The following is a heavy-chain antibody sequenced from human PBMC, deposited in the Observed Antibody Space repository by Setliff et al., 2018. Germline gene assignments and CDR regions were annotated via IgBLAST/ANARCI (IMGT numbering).Heavy chain of an antibody. Sequence: GGSLRLSCAASGFIFSTYWMSWVRQAPGKGLEWVANIKQDGSDKYYVDSVKGRFTISRDNAKNSLYLQMNSLRAGDTAVYYCARLRKDYGDYYYFDYWGQGTLVTVSS. J-gene: IGHJ4*02. D-gene: IGHD4-17*01. CDR3: ARLRKDYGDYYYFDY. CDR2: IKQDGSDK. V-gene: IGHV3-7*01. CDR1: GFIFSTYW.